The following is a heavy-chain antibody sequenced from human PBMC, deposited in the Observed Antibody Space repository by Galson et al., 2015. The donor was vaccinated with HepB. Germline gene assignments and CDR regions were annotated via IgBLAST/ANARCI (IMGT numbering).Heavy chain of an antibody. CDR2: IYIGGTT. CDR3: ARSVDTAMLFDY. D-gene: IGHD5-18*01. Sequence: SLRLSCAGSGFTVSHNYMSWVRQAPGKGLEWVSVIYIGGTTLYADSVRGRFTISRDNSKSTVYLQMNTLRVEDTAVYFCARSVDTAMLFDYWGQGTLVTVSS. J-gene: IGHJ4*02. CDR1: GFTVSHNY. V-gene: IGHV3-53*01.